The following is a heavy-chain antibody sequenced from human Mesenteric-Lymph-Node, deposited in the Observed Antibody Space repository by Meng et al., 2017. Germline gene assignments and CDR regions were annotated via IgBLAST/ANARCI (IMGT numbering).Heavy chain of an antibody. CDR2: INHSGST. CDR1: GYSISSGYY. V-gene: IGHV4-38-2*02. D-gene: IGHD3-9*01. CDR3: ARDYDILTGKNYYGMDV. Sequence: SETLSLTCTVSGYSISSGYYWGWIRQPPGKGLEWIGEINHSGSTNYNPSLKSRVTISVDTSKNQFSLKLSSVTAADTAVYYCARDYDILTGKNYYGMDVWGQGTTVTVSS. J-gene: IGHJ6*02.